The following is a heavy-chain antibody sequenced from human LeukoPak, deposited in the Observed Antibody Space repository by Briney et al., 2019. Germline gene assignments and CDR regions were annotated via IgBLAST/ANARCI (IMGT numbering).Heavy chain of an antibody. J-gene: IGHJ4*02. Sequence: SETLSLTCTVSGGSISSYYWSWVRQPAGKGLEWIGRIYTSGSTNYNPSLKSRVTMSLDTSKNQFSLKLSSVTAADTAVYYCARRGGYSGYGPFDYWGQGTLVTVSS. V-gene: IGHV4-4*07. D-gene: IGHD5-12*01. CDR2: IYTSGST. CDR3: ARRGGYSGYGPFDY. CDR1: GGSISSYY.